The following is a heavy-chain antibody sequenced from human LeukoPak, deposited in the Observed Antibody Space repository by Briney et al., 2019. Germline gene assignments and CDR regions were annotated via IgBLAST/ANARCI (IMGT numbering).Heavy chain of an antibody. CDR1: AGSISSLF. CDR3: AGGLTIFGMPTPPKF. CDR2: ISDTGST. V-gene: IGHV4-59*01. Sequence: PSETLSLTCNVSAGSISSLFWSWIRQPPGKGLEWIGSISDTGSTNYNPSLRSRVTISMDTSKTQFSLKLTSVTAADTALYYRAGGLTIFGMPTPPKFWGQGALVPLSS. D-gene: IGHD3-3*01. J-gene: IGHJ4*02.